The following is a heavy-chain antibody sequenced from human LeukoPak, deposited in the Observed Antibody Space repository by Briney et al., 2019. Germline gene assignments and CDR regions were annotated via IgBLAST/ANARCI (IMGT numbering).Heavy chain of an antibody. CDR1: GFTFRDYA. J-gene: IGHJ4*02. Sequence: GGSLRLSCTASGFTFRDYAMSWVRQAPGKGLEWVGFIRSKAYGGTTEYAASVKGRFTISRDDSKSIAYLQMNSLKTEDTAVYYCTRGSEWEPQTAGYWGQGTLVTVSS. CDR3: TRGSEWEPQTAGY. CDR2: IRSKAYGGTT. D-gene: IGHD1-26*01. V-gene: IGHV3-49*04.